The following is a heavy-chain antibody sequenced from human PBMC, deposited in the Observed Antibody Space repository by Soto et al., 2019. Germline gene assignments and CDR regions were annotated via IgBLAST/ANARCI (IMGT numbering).Heavy chain of an antibody. V-gene: IGHV4-59*08. D-gene: IGHD2-2*01. CDR1: GGSSSSYY. CDR3: ARLGYCSSTSCDGLLDY. J-gene: IGHJ4*02. Sequence: SETLSLTCTVSGGSSSSYYWSWIRQPPGKGLEWIGYIYYSGSTNYNPSLKSRVTISVDTSKNQFSLKLSSVTAADTAVYYCARLGYCSSTSCDGLLDYWGQGTLVTVSS. CDR2: IYYSGST.